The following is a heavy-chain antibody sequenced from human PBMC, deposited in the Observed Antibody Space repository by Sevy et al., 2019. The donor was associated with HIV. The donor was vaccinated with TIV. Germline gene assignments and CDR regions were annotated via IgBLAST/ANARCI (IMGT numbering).Heavy chain of an antibody. D-gene: IGHD3-3*01. V-gene: IGHV3-11*06. Sequence: GGSLRLSCATSGFTFSDYYISWIRQAPGKGLEWVSYISGLSNYIDYADSVKGRFPISRDNAKNSVFLQMNSLRAEDTAVYYCARDSGGYDFSDYWGQGTLVTVSS. CDR3: ARDSGGYDFSDY. CDR2: ISGLSNYI. CDR1: GFTFSDYY. J-gene: IGHJ4*02.